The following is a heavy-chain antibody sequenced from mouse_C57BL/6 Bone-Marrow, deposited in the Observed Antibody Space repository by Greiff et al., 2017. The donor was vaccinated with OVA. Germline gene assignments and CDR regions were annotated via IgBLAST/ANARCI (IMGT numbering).Heavy chain of an antibody. V-gene: IGHV1-4*01. CDR2: LNPSSGYT. CDR3: ARLAPLYYYPVSY. CDR1: GYTFTSYT. D-gene: IGHD1-1*01. J-gene: IGHJ2*01. Sequence: LQESGAELARPGASVKMSCKASGYTFTSYTMHWVKQRAGTGLEWVGYLNPSSGYTKYNQKVKDKATLNADKSSSTAYMQLSSLTSEDSAVYYCARLAPLYYYPVSYWGQGTTLTVSS.